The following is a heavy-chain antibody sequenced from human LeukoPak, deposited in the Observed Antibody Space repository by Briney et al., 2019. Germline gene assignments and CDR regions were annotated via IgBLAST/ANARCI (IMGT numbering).Heavy chain of an antibody. CDR3: AREGCSYGRMPFDY. CDR1: GFTFSSYG. Sequence: PGGSLRLSCAASGFTFSSYGMHWVRQAPGKGLEWVAVISYDGSNKYYADSVKGRFTISRDNSKNTLYLQMNSLRAEDTAVYYCAREGCSYGRMPFDYWGQGTLVTVSS. J-gene: IGHJ4*02. CDR2: ISYDGSNK. V-gene: IGHV3-30*03. D-gene: IGHD5-18*01.